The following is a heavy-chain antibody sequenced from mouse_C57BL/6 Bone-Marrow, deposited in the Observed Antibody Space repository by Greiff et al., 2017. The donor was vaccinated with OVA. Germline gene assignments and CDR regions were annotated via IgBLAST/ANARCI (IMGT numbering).Heavy chain of an antibody. CDR1: GYAFSSSW. CDR2: IYPGDGDT. J-gene: IGHJ4*01. V-gene: IGHV1-82*01. Sequence: QVQLQQSGPELVKPGASVKISCKASGYAFSSSWMNWVKQRPGKGLEWIGRIYPGDGDTNYNGKFKGKATLTADKSSSTAYMQLSSLTSEDSAVYFCGRRRAMGYWGRGTSVTVSS. CDR3: GRRRAMGY.